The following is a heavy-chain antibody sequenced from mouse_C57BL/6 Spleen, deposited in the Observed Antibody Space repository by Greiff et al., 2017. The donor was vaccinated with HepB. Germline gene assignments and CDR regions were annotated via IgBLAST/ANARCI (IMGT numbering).Heavy chain of an antibody. CDR2: ISSGSSTI. D-gene: IGHD1-1*01. CDR3: ASLPLLLRFRQGYFDV. CDR1: GFTFSDYG. J-gene: IGHJ1*03. V-gene: IGHV5-17*01. Sequence: EVMLVESGGGLVKPGGSLKLSCAASGFTFSDYGMHWVRQAPEKGLEWVAYISSGSSTIYYADTVKGRFTISRDNAKNTLFLQMTSLRSEDTAMYYCASLPLLLRFRQGYFDVWGTGTTVTVSS.